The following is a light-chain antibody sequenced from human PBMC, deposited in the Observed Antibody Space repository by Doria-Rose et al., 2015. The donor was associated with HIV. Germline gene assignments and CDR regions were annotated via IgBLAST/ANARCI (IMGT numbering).Light chain of an antibody. V-gene: IGKV4-1*01. J-gene: IGKJ3*01. CDR2: WAS. CDR1: QSLLYTSKHY. Sequence: TQSPESLGMSLGERATLNCKSNQSLLYTSKHYLAWYQQRPGQPPTLLIYWASTRQSGVPARFSGSGSGTDFTLTISSLEAEDVAVYYCQQYYDTPSSGPGTTVDIK. CDR3: QQYYDTPS.